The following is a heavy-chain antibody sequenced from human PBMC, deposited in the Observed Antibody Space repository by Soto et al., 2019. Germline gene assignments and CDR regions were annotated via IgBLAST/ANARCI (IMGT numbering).Heavy chain of an antibody. V-gene: IGHV4-34*01. CDR3: ARGRGVGFH. Sequence: QVQLQQWGAGLLKPSETLSLPCAVYGGSFSGYYWSWVRQPPGKGREGIGEINHRGSTNYNPSPKXRXTXXVDTSKNQFSLKLSSVTAADTAVYYCARGRGVGFHWGQGTLVTVSS. D-gene: IGHD3-10*01. CDR1: GGSFSGYY. CDR2: INHRGST. J-gene: IGHJ4*02.